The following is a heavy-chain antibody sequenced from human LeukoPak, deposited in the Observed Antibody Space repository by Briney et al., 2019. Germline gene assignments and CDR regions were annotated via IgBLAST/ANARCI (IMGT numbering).Heavy chain of an antibody. CDR3: ARGPRRPVVVVVAASGWFDP. Sequence: SETLSLTCTVSGGSISSYYWSWIRQPAGKGLEWIGRIYTSGSTNYNPSLKSRVTMSVDTSKNQFSLKLSSVTAADTAVYYCARGPRRPVVVVVAASGWFDPWGRGTLVTVSS. CDR2: IYTSGST. V-gene: IGHV4-4*07. D-gene: IGHD2-15*01. CDR1: GGSISSYY. J-gene: IGHJ5*02.